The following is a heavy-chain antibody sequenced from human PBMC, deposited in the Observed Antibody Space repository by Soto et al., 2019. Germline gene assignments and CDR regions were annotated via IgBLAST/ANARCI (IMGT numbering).Heavy chain of an antibody. J-gene: IGHJ5*01. D-gene: IGHD6-13*01. CDR2: INPSGGST. CDR1: EYTFTDYY. Sequence: QVQLVQSGAEVKKPGASVKLSCKSSEYTFTDYYIHWVRQAPGQGLEWMGLINPSGGSTSYPQKCQSRVTLTRDTSTSTVYMALSSLRSEDTAVYYCANAAYSPSWYDFWGQGTLVTVSS. CDR3: ANAAYSPSWYDF. V-gene: IGHV1-46*01.